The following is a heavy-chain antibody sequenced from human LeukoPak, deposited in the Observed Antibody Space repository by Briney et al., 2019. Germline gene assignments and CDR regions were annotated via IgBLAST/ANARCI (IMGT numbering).Heavy chain of an antibody. CDR3: ARDRGYDILTGYFFDY. D-gene: IGHD3-9*01. Sequence: GGSLRLSCAASGFTFDDYAMHWVRQAPGKGPEWVSRISGDGGSTYYADSVKGRFTISRDNAKNSLYLKMNSLRAEDTAVYYCARDRGYDILTGYFFDYWGQGTLVTVSS. CDR2: ISGDGGST. V-gene: IGHV3-43*02. J-gene: IGHJ4*02. CDR1: GFTFDDYA.